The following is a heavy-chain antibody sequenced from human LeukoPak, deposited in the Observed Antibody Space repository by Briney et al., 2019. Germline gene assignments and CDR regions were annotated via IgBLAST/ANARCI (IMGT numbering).Heavy chain of an antibody. V-gene: IGHV4-39*07. CDR1: GGSISGSSYY. J-gene: IGHJ4*02. D-gene: IGHD7-27*01. Sequence: SETLSLTCTVSGGSISGSSYYWGWIRQPPGKGLEWIGSVYYSGSTYYNPSLKSRVTISVDTSKNQFSLKLNSVTAADTAVYYCARISGDNSLDYWGQGTLVTVSS. CDR2: VYYSGST. CDR3: ARISGDNSLDY.